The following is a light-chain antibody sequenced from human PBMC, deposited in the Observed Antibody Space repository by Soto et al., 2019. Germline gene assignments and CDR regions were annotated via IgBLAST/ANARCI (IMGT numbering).Light chain of an antibody. CDR1: QGIASS. J-gene: IGKJ4*01. CDR3: QQFNSYPLT. CDR2: GAS. Sequence: DIPLTQSPSFLSASVGDRVTITCRASQGIASSLAWYQQKAGKAPKLLIYGASTLETGVPSRFSGSGPGTEFTLTLSSLQPEDFGIYYCQQFNSYPLTFGGGTKVEIK. V-gene: IGKV1-9*01.